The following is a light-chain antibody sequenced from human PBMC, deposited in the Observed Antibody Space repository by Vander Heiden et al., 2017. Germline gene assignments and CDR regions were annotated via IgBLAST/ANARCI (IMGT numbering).Light chain of an antibody. CDR1: KIGIKS. V-gene: IGLV3-21*02. J-gene: IGLJ2*01. Sequence: SYVLTQPPSVSVAPGQTARLTCGGSKIGIKSVHWYQQKPGQAPVLVVYADSDRPSGIPERFSGSNSGNTATLTITRVEAGDEAEYYCQVWDSSSDHVVFGGGTKL. CDR2: ADS. CDR3: QVWDSSSDHVV.